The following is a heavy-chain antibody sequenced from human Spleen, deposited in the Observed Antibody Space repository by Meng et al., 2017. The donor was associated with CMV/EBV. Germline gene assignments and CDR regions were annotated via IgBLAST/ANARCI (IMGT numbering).Heavy chain of an antibody. Sequence: GESLKISCAASGFTFSTYWMYWVRQAPGKGLVWVSRINGDGSSTTYADSVKGRFTISRDNTKNTLYLQMNSLRAEDTAVYYCARPLDERLPYYSFDYGMDVWCQGTTVTVSS. CDR1: GFTFSTYW. CDR2: INGDGSST. CDR3: ARPLDERLPYYSFDYGMDV. J-gene: IGHJ6*02. D-gene: IGHD1-1*01. V-gene: IGHV3-74*01.